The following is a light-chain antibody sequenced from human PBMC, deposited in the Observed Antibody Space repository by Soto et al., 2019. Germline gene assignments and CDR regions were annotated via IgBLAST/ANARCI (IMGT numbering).Light chain of an antibody. CDR1: QSVGYF. CDR3: QQRSNWPPSLS. Sequence: DIVLTQSPATLSLSPGERATLSCRASQSVGYFLAWYQQKPGQAPRLLIYDASNRATGVPARFTGSGSGTDFTLTISSLEPEDFAVYYCQQRSNWPPSLSFGGGTRVEI. CDR2: DAS. J-gene: IGKJ4*01. V-gene: IGKV3-11*01.